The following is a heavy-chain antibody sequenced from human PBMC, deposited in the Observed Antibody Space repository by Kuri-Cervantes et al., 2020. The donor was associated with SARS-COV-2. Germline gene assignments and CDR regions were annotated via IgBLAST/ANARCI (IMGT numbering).Heavy chain of an antibody. J-gene: IGHJ6*03. CDR1: GYTFTSYG. V-gene: IGHV1-18*01. Sequence: ASVKVSCKASGYTFTSYGISWVRQAPGQGLEWMGWISAYNGNTNYAQKLQGRVTMTTDTSTSTAYMDLSSLRSEDTAVYYCALGYWGSGYPRYYYYMDVWGKGTTVTVSS. CDR3: ALGYWGSGYPRYYYYMDV. D-gene: IGHD3-22*01. CDR2: ISAYNGNT.